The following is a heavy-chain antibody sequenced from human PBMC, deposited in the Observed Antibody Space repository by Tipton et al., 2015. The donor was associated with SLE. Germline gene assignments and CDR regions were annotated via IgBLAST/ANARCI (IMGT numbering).Heavy chain of an antibody. D-gene: IGHD3-22*01. CDR1: GGPLTGHY. CDR2: IYFSGST. Sequence: TLSLTCSVSGGPLTGHYWSWIRQTPGMRLEWIGYIYFSGSTNYNPSFSGRVTISLDRSTDQVSLHLDAVTAADTAVYYCARESRYYESTSYSDAFDIWGQGTMVTVSS. V-gene: IGHV4-59*11. CDR3: ARESRYYESTSYSDAFDI. J-gene: IGHJ3*02.